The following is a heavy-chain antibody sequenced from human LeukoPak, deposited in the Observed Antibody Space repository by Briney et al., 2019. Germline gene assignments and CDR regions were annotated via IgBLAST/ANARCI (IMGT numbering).Heavy chain of an antibody. CDR3: ARTSGPSGNYGGGFDY. V-gene: IGHV4-38-2*02. D-gene: IGHD4-17*01. CDR2: IYHSGST. J-gene: IGHJ4*02. Sequence: SETLSLTCTVSGYSISSGYYWGWIRQPPGKGLEWIGSIYHSGSTYYNPSLKSRVTISVDTSKNQFSLKLSSVTAADTAVFYCARTSGPSGNYGGGFDYWGQGTLVTVSS. CDR1: GYSISSGYY.